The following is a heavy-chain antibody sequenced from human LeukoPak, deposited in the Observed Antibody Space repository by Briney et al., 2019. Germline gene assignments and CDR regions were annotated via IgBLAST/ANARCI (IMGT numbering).Heavy chain of an antibody. J-gene: IGHJ4*02. D-gene: IGHD3-10*01. Sequence: SETLSLTCAVYGGSFSGYYWSWIRQPPGKGLEWIGEINHSGSTNYNPSLKSRVTISVDTSKNQFSLKLSSVTAADTAVYYCARGLGSGSYYNGYWGQGTLVTVSS. CDR3: ARGLGSGSYYNGY. V-gene: IGHV4-34*01. CDR1: GGSFSGYY. CDR2: INHSGST.